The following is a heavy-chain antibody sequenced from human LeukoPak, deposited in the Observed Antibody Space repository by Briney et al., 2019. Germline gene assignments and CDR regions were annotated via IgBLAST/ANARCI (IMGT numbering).Heavy chain of an antibody. D-gene: IGHD2-2*03. CDR3: ATGYCSSTNCRIDY. CDR2: IRVYNGDT. Sequence: ASVKVSCKASGYTFTSYGISWVRQAPRQGLEWMGLIRVYNGDTNYAQKLQGRVTMTTDTSTSTAYMELRSLRSDDTAVYYCATGYCSSTNCRIDYWGQGTLVSVSS. J-gene: IGHJ4*02. V-gene: IGHV1-18*01. CDR1: GYTFTSYG.